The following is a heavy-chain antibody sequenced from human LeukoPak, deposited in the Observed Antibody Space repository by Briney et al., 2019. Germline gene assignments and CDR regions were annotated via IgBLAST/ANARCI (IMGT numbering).Heavy chain of an antibody. Sequence: SETLSLTCTVSGGSISSHYWSWIRQPAGKGLEWIGRIYTSGSTNYNPSLKSRVTMSVDTSKNQFSLKLSSVTAADTAVYYCARDTRLWFGELHYYYYGMDVWGQGTTVTVSS. J-gene: IGHJ6*02. CDR3: ARDTRLWFGELHYYYYGMDV. CDR1: GGSISSHY. CDR2: IYTSGST. V-gene: IGHV4-4*07. D-gene: IGHD3-10*01.